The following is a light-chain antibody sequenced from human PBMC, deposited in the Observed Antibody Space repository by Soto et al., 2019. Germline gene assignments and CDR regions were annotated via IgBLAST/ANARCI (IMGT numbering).Light chain of an antibody. CDR1: QSISSW. Sequence: DIQMTQSPSTLSASVGDRVTITCRASQSISSWLAWYQQKPGKAPKLLIYKASSLESGVPSRFSGSGSGTEFTLTISSLQPDDFAPYYCQQYNSYSGTFGQGTK. V-gene: IGKV1-5*03. CDR2: KAS. J-gene: IGKJ1*01. CDR3: QQYNSYSGT.